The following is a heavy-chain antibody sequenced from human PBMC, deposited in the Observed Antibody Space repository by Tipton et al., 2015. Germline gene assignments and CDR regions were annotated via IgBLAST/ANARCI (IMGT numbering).Heavy chain of an antibody. V-gene: IGHV1-46*01. CDR1: GYTFTIYY. D-gene: IGHD6-13*01. J-gene: IGHJ4*02. Sequence: QVQLVQSGAEVKKPGASVKVSCKASGYTFTIYYIHWVRQAPGQGLEWMGIINPSGGTTTYAQKFQGRVTMTRDTSTSTVYMELSSLRSEDTAVYYCARPSSYWFFFDYWGQGTLVTVSS. CDR2: INPSGGTT. CDR3: ARPSSYWFFFDY.